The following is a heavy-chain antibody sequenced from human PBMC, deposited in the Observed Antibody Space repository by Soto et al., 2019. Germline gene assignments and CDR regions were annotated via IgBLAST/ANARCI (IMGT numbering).Heavy chain of an antibody. J-gene: IGHJ5*02. D-gene: IGHD6-13*01. V-gene: IGHV4-30-4*01. Sequence: QVQLQESGPGLVKPSQTLSLTCTVSGGSISSGDYYWSWIRQPPGKGLEWIGYIYYSGSTYYNSSLKSRVTISVDTSKNQFSLKLSSVTAADTAVYYCARVVGCSWQDNWFAPWGQGTLVTVSS. CDR1: GGSISSGDYY. CDR2: IYYSGST. CDR3: ARVVGCSWQDNWFAP.